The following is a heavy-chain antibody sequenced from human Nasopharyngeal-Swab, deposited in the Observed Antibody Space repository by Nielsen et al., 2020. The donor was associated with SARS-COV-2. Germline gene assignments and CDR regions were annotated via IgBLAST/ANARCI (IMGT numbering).Heavy chain of an antibody. J-gene: IGHJ6*02. CDR3: AGKITTGIYYYYYGMDV. D-gene: IGHD3-3*01. Sequence: GESLKISCAASGFTFSSYSMNWVRQAPGKGLEWVSYISSSSSTIYYADSVKGRFTISRDNAKNSLYLQMNSLRDEDTAVYYCAGKITTGIYYYYYGMDVWGQGTTVTVSS. V-gene: IGHV3-48*02. CDR1: GFTFSSYS. CDR2: ISSSSSTI.